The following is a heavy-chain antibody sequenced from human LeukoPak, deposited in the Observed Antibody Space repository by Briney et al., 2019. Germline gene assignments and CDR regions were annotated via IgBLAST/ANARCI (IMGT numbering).Heavy chain of an antibody. D-gene: IGHD6-19*01. CDR1: GFTFSSYE. CDR2: ISSSGSTI. J-gene: IGHJ6*03. Sequence: GGSLRLSCAASGFTFSSYEMNWVRQAPGKGLEWVSYISSSGSTIYYADSVKGRFTISRDNAKNSLYLQMNSLRAEDTAVYYCARVWTGQWPPHYYYMDVWGKGTTVTISS. CDR3: ARVWTGQWPPHYYYMDV. V-gene: IGHV3-48*03.